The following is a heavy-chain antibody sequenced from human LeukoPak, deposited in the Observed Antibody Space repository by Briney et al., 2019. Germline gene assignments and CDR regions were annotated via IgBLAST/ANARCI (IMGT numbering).Heavy chain of an antibody. Sequence: ASVKVSCKASGYSFMNYDINWVRQATGQGLEWMGWMNPNSGNTGYAQKFQGRVTITRNTSISTAYVELSSLRSEDTAVYYCARGTPYCSSVSCYNYWGQGTLVTVSS. V-gene: IGHV1-8*03. D-gene: IGHD2-2*02. CDR1: GYSFMNYD. J-gene: IGHJ4*02. CDR3: ARGTPYCSSVSCYNY. CDR2: MNPNSGNT.